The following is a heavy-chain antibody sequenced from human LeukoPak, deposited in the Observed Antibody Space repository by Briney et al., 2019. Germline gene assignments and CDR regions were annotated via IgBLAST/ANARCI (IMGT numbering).Heavy chain of an antibody. CDR2: INSDESRT. J-gene: IGHJ4*02. CDR3: ARGLNY. CDR1: GFSFNTYW. Sequence: GGSLRLSCVGSGFSFNTYWMYWVRQAPGKGLVWVSDINSDESRTNYADSVKGRFIISRDNAKSTLYLQMSSLRVEDTALYYCARGLNYWGQGTLVTVSS. V-gene: IGHV3-74*01.